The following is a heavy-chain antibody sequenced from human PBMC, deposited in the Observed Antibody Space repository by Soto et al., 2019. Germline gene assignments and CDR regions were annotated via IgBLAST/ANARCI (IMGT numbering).Heavy chain of an antibody. CDR1: GFTFSSYA. Sequence: VGSLRLSCAASGFTFSSYAMSWVRRAPGKGLEWVSTISGSGANTFYADSVKGRFTISRDNSKNTLYLQMNSLRAEDTAVYYCAKRPLSIITFDYWGQGTLVTSPQ. D-gene: IGHD3-16*01. V-gene: IGHV3-23*01. J-gene: IGHJ4*02. CDR2: ISGSGANT. CDR3: AKRPLSIITFDY.